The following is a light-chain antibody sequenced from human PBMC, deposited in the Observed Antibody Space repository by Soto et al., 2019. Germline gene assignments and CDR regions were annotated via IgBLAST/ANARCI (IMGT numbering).Light chain of an antibody. CDR1: SSDVGSYNL. J-gene: IGLJ2*01. CDR2: EGT. Sequence: QSVLTQPASVSGSPGQSITISCTGTSSDVGSYNLVSWYQQHPGKAPKLMIYEGTKRPSGVSDRFSGSKSGNTASLTISGLQAEDEADYYCTSYADSSPVVFGGGTKLTVL. CDR3: TSYADSSPVV. V-gene: IGLV2-14*02.